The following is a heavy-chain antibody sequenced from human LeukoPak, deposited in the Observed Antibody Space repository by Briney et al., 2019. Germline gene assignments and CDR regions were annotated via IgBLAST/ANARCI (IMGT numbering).Heavy chain of an antibody. Sequence: PGGSLRLSCAASGFTFDDYAMHWVRQAPGKGLEWVSLISGDGGTPYYADSVKGRFTISRDNSKNTLYLQMNSLRAEDTGVYYCAKDPLVYWGQGTLVTVSS. CDR1: GFTFDDYA. J-gene: IGHJ4*02. CDR2: ISGDGGTP. CDR3: AKDPLVY. V-gene: IGHV3-43*02.